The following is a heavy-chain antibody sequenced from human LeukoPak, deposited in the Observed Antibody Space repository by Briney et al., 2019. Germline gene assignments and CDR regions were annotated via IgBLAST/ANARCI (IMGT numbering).Heavy chain of an antibody. CDR3: ARVDGWRVSYGYEDY. CDR1: GGSAGGGNYY. J-gene: IGHJ4*02. V-gene: IGHV4-61*01. D-gene: IGHD5-18*01. CDR2: IHYSGST. Sequence: SETLSLTCTVSGGSAGGGNYYWSWIRQAPGTGLEWIAYIHYSGSTYYNPSLKSRVTISVDTSKNQFSLKLSSVTAADTAVYYCARVDGWRVSYGYEDYWGQGTLVTVSS.